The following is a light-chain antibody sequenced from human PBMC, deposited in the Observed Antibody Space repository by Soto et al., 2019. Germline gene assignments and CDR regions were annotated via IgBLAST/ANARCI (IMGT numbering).Light chain of an antibody. CDR1: SSDVGAYNY. V-gene: IGLV2-14*03. CDR2: DVI. J-gene: IGLJ1*01. Sequence: QSVLTQPASVSGSPGQSITISCTGNSSDVGAYNYVSWYQQHPGRAPKLMIYDVINRPSGVSNRFSGSKSGNTASLTISWLQAEDEANYYCSSYTTSSTQVFGTGTKVT. CDR3: SSYTTSSTQV.